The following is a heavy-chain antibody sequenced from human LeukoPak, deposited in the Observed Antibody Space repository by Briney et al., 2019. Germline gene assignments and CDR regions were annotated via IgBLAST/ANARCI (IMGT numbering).Heavy chain of an antibody. CDR1: GYTFASFG. CDR2: INTHNGDT. Sequence: ASVKVSCKASGYTFASFGITWVRQAPGQGLEWMGWINTHNGDTNYAQKLQGRVTMTTDTSTSTAYMELRSLRSDDTAVYYCARDAAGTFDYWGQGTLVTVSS. D-gene: IGHD6-13*01. V-gene: IGHV1-18*01. J-gene: IGHJ4*02. CDR3: ARDAAGTFDY.